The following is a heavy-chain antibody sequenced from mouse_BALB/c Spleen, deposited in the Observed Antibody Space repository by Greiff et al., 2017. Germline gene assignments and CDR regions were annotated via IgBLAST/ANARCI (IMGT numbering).Heavy chain of an antibody. CDR2: ISSGGSYT. CDR3: ASPVYYYGSSYGFAY. J-gene: IGHJ3*01. D-gene: IGHD1-1*01. V-gene: IGHV5-6*01. CDR1: GFTFSSYG. Sequence: EVQRVESGGDLVKPGGSLKLSCAASGFTFSSYGMSWVRQTPDKRLEWVATISSGGSYTYYPDSVKGRFTISRDNAKNTLYLQMSSLKSEDTAMYYCASPVYYYGSSYGFAYWGQGTLVTVSA.